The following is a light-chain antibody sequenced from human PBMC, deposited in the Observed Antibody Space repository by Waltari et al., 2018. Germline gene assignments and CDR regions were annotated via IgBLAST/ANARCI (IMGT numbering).Light chain of an antibody. V-gene: IGKV3-20*01. Sequence: EIVLTQSPGTLSLSPGERATLSCRASQSVSDNYLAWYQQKPGQPPRVLIYGASSRASGTPDRFSGSGSGTDFTLTISSLQTEDFGVYFCQHYKIRPLTFGGGTKVEI. CDR2: GAS. J-gene: IGKJ4*01. CDR1: QSVSDNY. CDR3: QHYKIRPLT.